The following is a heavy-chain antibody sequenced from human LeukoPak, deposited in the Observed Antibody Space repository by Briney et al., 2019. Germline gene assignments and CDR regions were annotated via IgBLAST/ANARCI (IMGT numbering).Heavy chain of an antibody. CDR1: GYSISSGYY. CDR3: ARHVHVSMIVVILSDYFDY. Sequence: SETLSLTCTVSGYSISSGYYWGWIRQPPGKGLEWIGEISHTGGINYNPSLKSRVTISADTSKNQFSLRLTSVTAADTAVYYCARHVHVSMIVVILSDYFDYWGRGTLVSVSS. J-gene: IGHJ4*02. D-gene: IGHD3-22*01. CDR2: ISHTGGI. V-gene: IGHV4-38-2*02.